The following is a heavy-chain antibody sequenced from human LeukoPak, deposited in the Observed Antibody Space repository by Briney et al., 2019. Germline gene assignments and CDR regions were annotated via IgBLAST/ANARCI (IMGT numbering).Heavy chain of an antibody. CDR2: MSSRGYPT. CDR3: ARVGIALTSPFDY. J-gene: IGHJ4*02. CDR1: GFTFSDYH. V-gene: IGHV3-11*01. D-gene: IGHD1-1*01. Sequence: GGSLRLSCLASGFTFSDYHMSWVRQAPGKGLEWISYMSSRGYPTYYAESVKGRFTISRDNAKNTLYLQMHNLRTDDTAVYFCARVGIALTSPFDYWGLGTLVAVSS.